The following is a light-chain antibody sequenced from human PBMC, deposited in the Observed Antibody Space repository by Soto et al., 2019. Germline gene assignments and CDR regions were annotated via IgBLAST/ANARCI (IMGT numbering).Light chain of an antibody. CDR3: QQYSDWPIT. Sequence: EIVMTQSPATLSVSPGERATLSCRASQSVSSTYLAWYQQKPGQAPRLLIYGASTRATAVPDRFSGSGSGTDFTLTITSLQSDDFAVYFCQQYSDWPITFGQGTKVDIK. J-gene: IGKJ1*01. V-gene: IGKV3-15*01. CDR1: QSVSSTY. CDR2: GAS.